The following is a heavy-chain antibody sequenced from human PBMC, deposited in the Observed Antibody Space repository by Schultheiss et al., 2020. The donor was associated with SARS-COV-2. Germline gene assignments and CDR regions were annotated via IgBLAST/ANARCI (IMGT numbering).Heavy chain of an antibody. CDR2: IYYSGST. V-gene: IGHV4-59*12. Sequence: SETLSLTCTVSGGSISSYYWSWIRQPPGKGLEWIGYIYYSGSTNYNPSLKSRVTISVDTSKNQFSLTLSSVTAAETAVYYCARDRGFSGYDNYYYGMDVWGQGTTVTVAS. J-gene: IGHJ6*02. D-gene: IGHD5-12*01. CDR3: ARDRGFSGYDNYYYGMDV. CDR1: GGSISSYY.